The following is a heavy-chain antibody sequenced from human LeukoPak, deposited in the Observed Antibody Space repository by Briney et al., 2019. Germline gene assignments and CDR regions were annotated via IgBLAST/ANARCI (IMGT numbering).Heavy chain of an antibody. Sequence: PGGSLRLSCAASGFTFSSYDMNWVRQAPGKGLEWVSYISSSGSTIYYADSVKGRFTISRDNAMNSLYLQMNSRRADDAAVYYCAEQQLGFDYWGQGTLVTVSS. V-gene: IGHV3-48*03. J-gene: IGHJ4*02. CDR3: AEQQLGFDY. CDR2: ISSSGSTI. CDR1: GFTFSSYD. D-gene: IGHD6-13*01.